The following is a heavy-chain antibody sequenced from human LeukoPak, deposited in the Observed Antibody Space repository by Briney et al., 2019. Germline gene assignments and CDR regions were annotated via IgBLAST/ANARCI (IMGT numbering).Heavy chain of an antibody. J-gene: IGHJ4*02. CDR2: ISAYNGNA. CDR3: ARGGYSYGYMGYFDY. CDR1: GYTFTSYG. D-gene: IGHD5-18*01. Sequence: ASVKVSCKASGYTFTSYGISWVRQAPGQGLEWMGWISAYNGNANYAQKLQGRVTMTTDTSTSTAYMELRSLRSDDTAVYYCARGGYSYGYMGYFDYWGQRTLVTVSS. V-gene: IGHV1-18*01.